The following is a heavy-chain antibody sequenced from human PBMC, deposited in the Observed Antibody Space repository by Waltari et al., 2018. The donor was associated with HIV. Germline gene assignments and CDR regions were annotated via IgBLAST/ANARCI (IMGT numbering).Heavy chain of an antibody. J-gene: IGHJ6*02. CDR3: ARIDYGDYYYYCMDV. Sequence: VQLVQSGAEVKKPGESLKISCKGSGYSFTSYWIGWVRQMPGKGLEWMGIIYPGDSDTRYSPSLQGQVTIAADKSISTAYRQWSSLKASDTAMYYCARIDYGDYYYYCMDVWGQGTTVTVSS. V-gene: IGHV5-51*01. CDR1: GYSFTSYW. D-gene: IGHD4-17*01. CDR2: IYPGDSDT.